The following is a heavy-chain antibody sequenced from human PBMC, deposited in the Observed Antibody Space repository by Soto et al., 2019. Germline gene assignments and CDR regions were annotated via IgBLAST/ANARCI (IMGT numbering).Heavy chain of an antibody. CDR2: TYTGGST. CDR1: GFALSSCY. J-gene: IGHJ6*02. D-gene: IGHD1-1*01. V-gene: IGHV3-53*02. Sequence: EVHLVETGGDLIQSGGSLRLSCAASGFALSSCYMMWVRQAPGKGLECISLTYTGGSTHYADSVEGRFTVSRDDSSNTLYLQMNKVRVEDTAVYYCARDPPTTSDYAMDVWGQGTTVIVSS. CDR3: ARDPPTTSDYAMDV.